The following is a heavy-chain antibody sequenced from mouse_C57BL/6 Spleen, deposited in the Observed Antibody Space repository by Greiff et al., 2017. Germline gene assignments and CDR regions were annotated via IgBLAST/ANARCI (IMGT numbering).Heavy chain of an antibody. CDR2: IYPGDGDT. Sequence: VKLVESGAELVKPGASVKISCKASGYAFSSYWMNWVKQRPGKGLEWIGQIYPGDGDTNYNGKFKGKATLTADKSSSTAYMQLSSLTSEDFAVYFCARGNSNYDAMDYWGQGTSVTVSS. CDR1: GYAFSSYW. CDR3: ARGNSNYDAMDY. D-gene: IGHD2-5*01. J-gene: IGHJ4*01. V-gene: IGHV1-80*01.